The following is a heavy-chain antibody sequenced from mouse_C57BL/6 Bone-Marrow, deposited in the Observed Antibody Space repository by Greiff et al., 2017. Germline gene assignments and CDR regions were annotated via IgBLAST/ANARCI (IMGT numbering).Heavy chain of an antibody. D-gene: IGHD2-5*01. J-gene: IGHJ4*01. CDR1: GYTFTSCW. CDR3: AGSNYGDYYAMDY. Sequence: QVQLQQPGAELVKPGASVKLSCKASGYTFTSCWMQWVKQRPGQGLEWIGEIDPSDSYTNYNQKFKGKATLTVDTSSSTAYMQLSSLTSEDSAVYYCAGSNYGDYYAMDYWGQGTSVTVSS. CDR2: IDPSDSYT. V-gene: IGHV1-50*01.